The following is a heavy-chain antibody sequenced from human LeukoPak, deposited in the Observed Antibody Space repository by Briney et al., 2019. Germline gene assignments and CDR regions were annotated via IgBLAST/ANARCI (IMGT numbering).Heavy chain of an antibody. V-gene: IGHV4-39*07. CDR1: GGSISSRGFF. J-gene: IGHJ4*02. Sequence: SETLSLTCTVSGGSISSRGFFWGWIRQPPGKGLEWIGEINHSGSTNYNPSLKSRVTISVDTSKNQFSLKLSSVTAADTAVYYCARGRIAAAGSFDYWGQGTLVTVSS. CDR2: INHSGST. D-gene: IGHD6-13*01. CDR3: ARGRIAAAGSFDY.